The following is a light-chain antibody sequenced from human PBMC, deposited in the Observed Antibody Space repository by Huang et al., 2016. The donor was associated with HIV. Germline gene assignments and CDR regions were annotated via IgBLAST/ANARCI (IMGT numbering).Light chain of an antibody. CDR1: QSVSSN. CDR3: QQYDNWPPVT. V-gene: IGKV3D-15*01. J-gene: IGKJ2*01. CDR2: GAS. Sequence: EVVMTQSPATLSVSPGERATLSCRASQSVSSNLAWYQQKPGQAPRLLIYGASTRATGIPARFSGSGSGTEFTLTISSLQSEDFAVYYCQQYDNWPPVTFGQGTKLEIK.